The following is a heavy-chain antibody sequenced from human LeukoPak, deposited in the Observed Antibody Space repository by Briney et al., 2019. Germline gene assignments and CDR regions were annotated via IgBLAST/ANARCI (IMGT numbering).Heavy chain of an antibody. CDR3: ARDVDTTGYFDY. CDR1: GFPFSTYG. CDR2: ISYDGSNK. Sequence: PGGSLRLSCVASGFPFSTYGMHWVRQAPGKGLEWVAVISYDGSNKYYADSVKGRFTISRDNSKNTLYLQMNSLRAEDTAVYYCARDVDTTGYFDYWGQGTLVTVSS. J-gene: IGHJ4*02. V-gene: IGHV3-30*19. D-gene: IGHD1-14*01.